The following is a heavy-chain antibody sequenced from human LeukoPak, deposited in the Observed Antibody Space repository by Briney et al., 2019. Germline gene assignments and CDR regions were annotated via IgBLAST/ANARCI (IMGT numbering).Heavy chain of an antibody. Sequence: GGSLRLSCAASGFTFSDYYMSWIRQAPGKGLECVSYISSSGSTIYYADSVKGRFTISRDNAKNSLYLQMNSLRAEDTAVYYCARYCSSTSCYVRLDSWGQGTLVTVSS. CDR2: ISSSGSTI. V-gene: IGHV3-11*04. D-gene: IGHD2-2*01. J-gene: IGHJ5*01. CDR1: GFTFSDYY. CDR3: ARYCSSTSCYVRLDS.